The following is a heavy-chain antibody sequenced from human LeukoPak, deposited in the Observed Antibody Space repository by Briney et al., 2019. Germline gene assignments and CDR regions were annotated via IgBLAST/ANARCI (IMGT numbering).Heavy chain of an antibody. J-gene: IGHJ4*02. CDR3: ARSPDGFDY. CDR2: IKQDGGEK. D-gene: IGHD1-14*01. Sequence: GASVKVSCKASGFTFSTYWMSWVRQAPGKGLEWVANIKQDGGEKFYADSVKGRFTISRDNSKNSVYLQMNRLRVEDTAVYYCARSPDGFDYWGQGTLVTVSS. V-gene: IGHV3-7*01. CDR1: GFTFSTYW.